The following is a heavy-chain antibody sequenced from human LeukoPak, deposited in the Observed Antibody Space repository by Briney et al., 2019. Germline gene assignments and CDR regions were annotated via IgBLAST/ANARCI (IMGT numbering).Heavy chain of an antibody. CDR2: INPNSGGT. V-gene: IGHV1-2*06. Sequence: ASVKVSCKASGYTFTGYYMHWVRQAPGQGLEWMGRINPNSGGTNYAQKFQGRVTMTRDTSISTAYMELSRLRSDDTAVYYCARDHITYYYDSSGFRDVVQHWGQGTLVTVSS. CDR1: GYTFTGYY. D-gene: IGHD3-22*01. CDR3: ARDHITYYYDSSGFRDVVQH. J-gene: IGHJ1*01.